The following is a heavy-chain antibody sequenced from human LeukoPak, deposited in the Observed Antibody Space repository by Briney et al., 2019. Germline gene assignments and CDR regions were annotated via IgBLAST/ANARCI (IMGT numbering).Heavy chain of an antibody. CDR3: ARAGVVPAAINRAFDI. D-gene: IGHD2-2*02. CDR1: GGSIRSGDYY. J-gene: IGHJ3*02. Sequence: SETLSLTCIVSGGSIRSGDYYWSWIRQPPGKGLEWIGYIYFNGDTYYNPSLKSRVSISVDMSKNQFSLKLSSVTAADTAVYYCARAGVVPAAINRAFDIWGQGSVVTVSS. CDR2: IYFNGDT. V-gene: IGHV4-30-4*08.